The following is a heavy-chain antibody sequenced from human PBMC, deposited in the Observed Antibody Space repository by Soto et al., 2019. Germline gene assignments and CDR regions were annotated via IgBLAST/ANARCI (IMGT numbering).Heavy chain of an antibody. CDR1: GYTFTSYG. CDR3: ARDEGRTVTTAKPVFDP. V-gene: IGHV1-18*01. D-gene: IGHD4-17*01. CDR2: ISAYNGNT. J-gene: IGHJ5*02. Sequence: QVQLVQSGAEVKKPGASVKVSCKASGYTFTSYGISWVRQAPGQGLEWMGWISAYNGNTNYAQQLQGRVTMTTDTSTSTAYMELRSLRSDATAVYYCARDEGRTVTTAKPVFDPWGQGTLVTVSS.